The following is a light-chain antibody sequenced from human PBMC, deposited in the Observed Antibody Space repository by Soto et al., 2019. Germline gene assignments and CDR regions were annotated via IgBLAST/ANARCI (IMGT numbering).Light chain of an antibody. CDR1: SNDVGGYKY. CDR3: ASYARGTTLVV. CDR2: DVN. Sequence: QSALTQPASVSGSPGQSITISCTGTSNDVGGYKYVSWYQQYPGKVPKIIIFDVNNRPSGVSNRFFGSKSGNTASLTISGLQTEDEADYYCASYARGTTLVVFGGGTKVTVL. J-gene: IGLJ2*01. V-gene: IGLV2-14*01.